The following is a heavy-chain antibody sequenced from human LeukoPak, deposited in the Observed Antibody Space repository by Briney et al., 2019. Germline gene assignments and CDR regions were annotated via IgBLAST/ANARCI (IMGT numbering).Heavy chain of an antibody. CDR2: ISSSSRYI. CDR1: GFTFDDYG. Sequence: GGSLRLSCAASGFTFDDYGMSWVRQAPGKGLEWISFISSSSRYIYYADSVKGRFTVSRDNAKNSSYLQINSLRAEDTALYYCAKDRNAYYYYGMDVWGQGTTVTVSS. J-gene: IGHJ6*02. CDR3: AKDRNAYYYYGMDV. V-gene: IGHV3-21*04.